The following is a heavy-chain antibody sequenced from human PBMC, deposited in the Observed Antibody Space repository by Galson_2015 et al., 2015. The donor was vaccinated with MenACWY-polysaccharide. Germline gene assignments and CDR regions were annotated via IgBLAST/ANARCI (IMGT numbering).Heavy chain of an antibody. D-gene: IGHD2-15*01. J-gene: IGHJ4*02. V-gene: IGHV3-7*01. Sequence: SLRLSCAASGFSFSTYWMSWVRQAPGKGLEWVANINQPGRDKYYVDSVRGRFTISRDNAKNSVYLQMDSLRAEDTAVYYCARPSSGGSYYNDWGQVSGHRLL. CDR1: GFSFSTYW. CDR3: ARPSSGGSYYND. CDR2: INQPGRDK.